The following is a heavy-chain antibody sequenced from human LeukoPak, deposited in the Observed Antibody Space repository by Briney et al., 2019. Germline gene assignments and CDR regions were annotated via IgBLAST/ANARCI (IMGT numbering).Heavy chain of an antibody. CDR2: IYFGGST. Sequence: PSETLSLTCTVSGGSISSSDYYWGWIRQPPGKGLEWIGSIYFGGSTYYNPSLKSRVTISVDTSMDQFSLKLSFVTTADTAVYYCATPRYCSSTSCYYYFDYWGQGTLVTVSS. V-gene: IGHV4-39*01. CDR3: ATPRYCSSTSCYYYFDY. D-gene: IGHD2-2*01. J-gene: IGHJ4*02. CDR1: GGSISSSDYY.